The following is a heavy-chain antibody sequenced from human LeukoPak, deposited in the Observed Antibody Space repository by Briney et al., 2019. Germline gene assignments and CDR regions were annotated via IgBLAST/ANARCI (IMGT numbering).Heavy chain of an antibody. CDR1: GGTFSSYA. J-gene: IGHJ4*02. D-gene: IGHD1-26*01. CDR3: ARGGSYSGSIGIDY. V-gene: IGHV1-69*05. Sequence: GASVKVSCKASGGTFSSYAISWVRQAPGQGLEWMGGIIPIFGTANYAQKFQGRVTITTDESTSTAYMDLSSLRSDDTAVYYCARGGSYSGSIGIDYWGQGTLVTVSS. CDR2: IIPIFGTA.